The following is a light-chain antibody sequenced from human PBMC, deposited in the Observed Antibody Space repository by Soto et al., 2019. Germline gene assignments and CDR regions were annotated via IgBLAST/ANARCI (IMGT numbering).Light chain of an antibody. CDR2: GAS. CDR1: QSVSTRF. Sequence: EIVLTQSPATLSLSPGERATLSCRASQSVSTRFLAWYQQKPGQAPRLLIYGASTRATGIPARFSGSGSGTEFTLTISSLQPDDFATYYCQHYNSYSEAFGQGTRLEIK. V-gene: IGKV3D-7*01. J-gene: IGKJ5*01. CDR3: QHYNSYSEA.